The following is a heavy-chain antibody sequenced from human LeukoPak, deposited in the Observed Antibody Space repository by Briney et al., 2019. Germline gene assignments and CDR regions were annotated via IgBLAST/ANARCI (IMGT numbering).Heavy chain of an antibody. V-gene: IGHV3-30-3*01. D-gene: IGHD3-22*01. CDR3: ADGNYDSSGYYYVPPGY. CDR2: ISYDGSNK. Sequence: GGSLRLSCAASGFTFSSYAMHWVRQAPGKGLEWVAVISYDGSNKYYAGSVKGRFTISRDNSKNTLYLQMNSLRAEDTAVYYCADGNYDSSGYYYVPPGYWGQGTLVTVSS. J-gene: IGHJ4*02. CDR1: GFTFSSYA.